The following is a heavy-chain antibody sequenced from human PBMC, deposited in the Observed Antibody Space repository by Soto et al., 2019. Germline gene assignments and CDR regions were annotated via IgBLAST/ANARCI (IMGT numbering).Heavy chain of an antibody. CDR2: FYHSRAT. D-gene: IGHD3-16*01. V-gene: IGHV4-30-4*01. Sequence: QVQLQESGPGLVKASQTLSLTCTISGGSIRSEDHYGSWVRQSPGKDLEGVGHFYHSRATYRNEALGSRVTRSLDVSKTLLPLHMRSVTAADTATYFCASDRHVGPYAYKGDYGMDVWGQGTTVTVSS. J-gene: IGHJ6*02. CDR3: ASDRHVGPYAYKGDYGMDV. CDR1: GGSIRSEDHY.